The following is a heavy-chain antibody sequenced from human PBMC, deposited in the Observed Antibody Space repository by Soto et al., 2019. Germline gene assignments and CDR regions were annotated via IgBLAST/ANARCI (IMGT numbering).Heavy chain of an antibody. D-gene: IGHD3-16*01. V-gene: IGHV4-59*01. J-gene: IGHJ6*03. CDR3: AAAVPAEYVFPYYYMDV. Sequence: QVQLQESGPGLVKPSETLSLTCTVSGASISSYHWSWIRQTPGTGLEWIGYIYYSGSANYNPSFKSRVTFSVDTSTYQVSLKLSSVTAADTGVYYCAAAVPAEYVFPYYYMDVWGKGTTVTVSS. CDR2: IYYSGSA. CDR1: GASISSYH.